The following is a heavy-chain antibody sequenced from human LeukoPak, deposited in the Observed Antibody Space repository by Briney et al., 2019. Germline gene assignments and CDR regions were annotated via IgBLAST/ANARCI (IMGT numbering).Heavy chain of an antibody. V-gene: IGHV3-23*01. Sequence: GGSLRLSGVASGFTCSSYAMNWVRQAPGKGLEGVSGISGSGGSTYYADSVKGRFTISRDNSKNTLYLQMNSLRAEDTAIYYCARSYSSGSWGQGTLVTVSS. CDR2: ISGSGGST. D-gene: IGHD6-19*01. J-gene: IGHJ4*02. CDR1: GFTCSSYA. CDR3: ARSYSSGS.